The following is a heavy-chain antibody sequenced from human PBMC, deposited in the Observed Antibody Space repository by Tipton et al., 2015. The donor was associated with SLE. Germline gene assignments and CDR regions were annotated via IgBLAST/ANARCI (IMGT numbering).Heavy chain of an antibody. J-gene: IGHJ3*02. CDR1: AFTVSNNY. CDR3: ARARRRVAAFDI. V-gene: IGHV3-53*01. CDR2: FYSDGTT. Sequence: GSLRLSCAASAFTVSNNYLTWVRQAPGKGMEWVSIFYSDGTTYYADSVKGRCSISRDNSKNTLYLQMNSLRDEDTAVYYCARARRRVAAFDIWGQGTVVTVSS.